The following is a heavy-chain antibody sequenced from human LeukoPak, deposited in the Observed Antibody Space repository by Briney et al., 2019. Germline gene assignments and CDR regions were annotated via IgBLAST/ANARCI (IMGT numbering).Heavy chain of an antibody. J-gene: IGHJ6*02. Sequence: KSSETLSLTCTVSGGSISSFHWSWIRQPPGRGLEWIGFNHNNVSTNYNPSLNSRVTISVDTCRNQFSLKLSSVPAADTAVYYCARHVHCSGGSCYRYGMDGWGEGTTVTVS. CDR2: NHNNVST. V-gene: IGHV4-59*08. D-gene: IGHD2-15*01. CDR1: GGSISSFH. CDR3: ARHVHCSGGSCYRYGMDG.